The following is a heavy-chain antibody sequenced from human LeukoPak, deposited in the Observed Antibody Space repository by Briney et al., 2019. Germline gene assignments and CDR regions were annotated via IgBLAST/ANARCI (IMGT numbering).Heavy chain of an antibody. J-gene: IGHJ6*03. Sequence: SETLSLTCTVSGVSIRNSDYSWGWIRQPPGKGLEWIGSIYYSGSTYYNPSLKSRVTISVDTSKNQFSLKLSSVTAADTAVFYCARLGGAFYYYYYMDVWGKGTTVTISS. CDR3: ARLGGAFYYYYYMDV. CDR2: IYYSGST. D-gene: IGHD2-15*01. CDR1: GVSIRNSDYS. V-gene: IGHV4-39*01.